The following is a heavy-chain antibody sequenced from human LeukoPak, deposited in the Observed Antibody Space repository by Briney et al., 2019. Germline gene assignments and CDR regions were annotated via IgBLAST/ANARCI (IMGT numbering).Heavy chain of an antibody. J-gene: IGHJ3*02. CDR3: ARDETRRRDGLDI. V-gene: IGHV3-21*01. CDR1: GFTFSSCT. Sequence: GGSLRLSCAASGFTFSSCTMNWVRQAPGKGLEWVSSISSSGRYIYYAESMKGRFTISRDNTNNSLFLQMNSLRAEDTAVYYCARDETRRRDGLDIWGQGTMVSVSS. CDR2: ISSSGRYI.